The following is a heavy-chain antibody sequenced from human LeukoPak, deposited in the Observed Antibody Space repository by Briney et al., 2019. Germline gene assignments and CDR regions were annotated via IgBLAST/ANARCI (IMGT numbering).Heavy chain of an antibody. J-gene: IGHJ4*02. CDR3: ARALAAAGGDFDY. Sequence: SETLSLTCTVSGGSISSGGYYWSWIRQPPGKGLEWIGEINHSGSTNYNPSLKSRVTISVDTSKNQFSLKLSSVTAADTAVYYCARALAAAGGDFDYWGPGTLVTVSS. CDR1: GGSISSGGYY. CDR2: INHSGST. D-gene: IGHD6-13*01. V-gene: IGHV4-39*07.